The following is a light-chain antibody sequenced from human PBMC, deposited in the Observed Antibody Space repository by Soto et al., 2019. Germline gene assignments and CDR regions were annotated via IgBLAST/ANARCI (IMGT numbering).Light chain of an antibody. CDR1: QIVSSTY. CDR3: QQRNVWPPIT. V-gene: IGKV3D-20*02. CDR2: GAS. Sequence: EIVLTHSPGTLSLSPCERATLSSSASQIVSSTYLAWFQQKAGQAPRLLIYGASTRATGIPDRFSGSGSGTDFTLTINSLEPEDFAVYYCQQRNVWPPITFGQGTRLEIK. J-gene: IGKJ5*01.